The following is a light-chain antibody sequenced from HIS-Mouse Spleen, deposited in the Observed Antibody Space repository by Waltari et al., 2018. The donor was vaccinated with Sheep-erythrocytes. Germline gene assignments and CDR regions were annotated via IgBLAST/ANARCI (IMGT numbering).Light chain of an antibody. CDR2: GGS. CDR3: CSYARSSTPWV. Sequence: ALTQPASVSGSPGQSTPDSGTGPISKVGSYSVVHWYQQHPCKAPTRMVYGGSRRPSWFSNRFSGSKSGNTSSLTISGLQAEDEADYYCCSYARSSTPWVFGGGTKLTVL. J-gene: IGLJ3*02. V-gene: IGLV2-23*01. CDR1: ISKVGSYSV.